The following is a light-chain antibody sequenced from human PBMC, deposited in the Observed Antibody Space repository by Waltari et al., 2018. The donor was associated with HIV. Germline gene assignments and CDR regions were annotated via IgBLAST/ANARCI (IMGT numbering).Light chain of an antibody. Sequence: ENQITQSPSSLSASVKNRNTIACQASQRIRNYLNWYHQKPGKAPKLLIYAASSLQSGVPSRFSGSGSVTDFTLTISSLQPEDFATYYCQQSFSTPSTFGQGTKLEI. J-gene: IGKJ2*02. CDR1: QRIRNY. CDR2: AAS. V-gene: IGKV1-39*01. CDR3: QQSFSTPST.